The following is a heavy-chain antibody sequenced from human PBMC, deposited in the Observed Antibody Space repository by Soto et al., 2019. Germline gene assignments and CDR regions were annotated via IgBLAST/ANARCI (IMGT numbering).Heavy chain of an antibody. D-gene: IGHD1-26*01. CDR2: IFSNDEK. CDR3: ARILKGGGACIVGATCLPDY. Sequence: QVTLKESGPVLVKPTETLTLTCTVSGFSLSNARMGVSWIRQPPGKALEWLAHIFSNDEKSYSTSLKSRLTISKDTSKSQVVLTMTNMDPVDTATYYCARILKGGGACIVGATCLPDYWGQGTLVTVSS. CDR1: GFSLSNARMG. V-gene: IGHV2-26*01. J-gene: IGHJ4*02.